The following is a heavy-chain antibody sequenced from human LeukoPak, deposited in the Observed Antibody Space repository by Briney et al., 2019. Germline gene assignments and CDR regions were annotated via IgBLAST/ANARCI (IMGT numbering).Heavy chain of an antibody. CDR1: GYTFTSYG. J-gene: IGHJ4*02. CDR2: ISAYNGNT. Sequence: ASVKVSCKASGYTFTSYGISWVRQAPGQGLEWVGWISAYNGNTNYAQKLQGRVTMTTDTSTSTAYMELRSLRSDDTAVYYCARVPDLVRGVIIWDYWGQGTLVTVSS. D-gene: IGHD3-10*01. CDR3: ARVPDLVRGVIIWDY. V-gene: IGHV1-18*01.